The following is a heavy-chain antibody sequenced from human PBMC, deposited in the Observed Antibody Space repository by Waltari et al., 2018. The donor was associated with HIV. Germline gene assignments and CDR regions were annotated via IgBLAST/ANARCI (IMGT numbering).Heavy chain of an antibody. CDR1: GYRFRNYA. CDR2: ISAYKRDS. J-gene: IGHJ4*02. D-gene: IGHD3-10*02. V-gene: IGHV1-18*01. CDR3: ARGNSMLRMAELDY. Sequence: QVNLVQSGAEVKKPGASVKISCEASGYRFRNYAINWVRQDPGQGLDWMGWISAYKRDSKYAEKVQGRVTITTDTSTNTAYIEIRSLRSDDTAVYFCARGNSMLRMAELDYWGQGTLVTVSS.